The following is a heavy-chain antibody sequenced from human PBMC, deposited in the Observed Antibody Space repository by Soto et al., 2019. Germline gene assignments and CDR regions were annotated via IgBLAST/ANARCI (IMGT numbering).Heavy chain of an antibody. V-gene: IGHV3-21*01. CDR1: GLTFSTYT. D-gene: IGHD6-19*01. J-gene: IGHJ4*02. CDR3: ARDGAVAGKLDY. Sequence: EVQLVESGGGLVKPGGSLRLSCAASGLTFSTYTMNWVRQAPGKGLEWVSSISSSSGYIYYADSVKGRFTISRDNAKKSVYLQMNSLRDEDTAVYYCARDGAVAGKLDYWGQGTLVTVSS. CDR2: ISSSSGYI.